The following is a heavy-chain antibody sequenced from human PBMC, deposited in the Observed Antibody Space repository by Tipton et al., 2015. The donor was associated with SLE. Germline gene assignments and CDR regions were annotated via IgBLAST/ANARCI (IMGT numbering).Heavy chain of an antibody. V-gene: IGHV4-59*01. J-gene: IGHJ5*02. D-gene: IGHD3-9*01. CDR2: IYYSGST. Sequence: TLSLTCAVYGGSFSGYYWSWIRQPPGKGLEWIGYIYYSGSTNYNPSLKSRVTISVDTSKNQFSLKLNSVTAADTAVYYCARSRETSYYDILTGYPASGNWFDPWGQGTLVTVSS. CDR3: ARSRETSYYDILTGYPASGNWFDP. CDR1: GGSFSGYY.